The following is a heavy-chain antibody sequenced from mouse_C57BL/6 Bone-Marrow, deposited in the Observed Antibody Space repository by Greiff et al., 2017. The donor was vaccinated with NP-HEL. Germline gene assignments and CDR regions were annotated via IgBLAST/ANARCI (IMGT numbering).Heavy chain of an antibody. J-gene: IGHJ2*01. Sequence: QVHVKQSGPELVKPGASVKISCKASGYAFSSSWMNWVKQRPGKGLEWIGRIYPGDGDTNYNGKFKGKATLTADKSSSTAYMQLSSLTSEDSAVYFCAREGDGYFYYFDYWGQGTTLTVSS. CDR2: IYPGDGDT. V-gene: IGHV1-82*01. CDR1: GYAFSSSW. D-gene: IGHD2-3*01. CDR3: AREGDGYFYYFDY.